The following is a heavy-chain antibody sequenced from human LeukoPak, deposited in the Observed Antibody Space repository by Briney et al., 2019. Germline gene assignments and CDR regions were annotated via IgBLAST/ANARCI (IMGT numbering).Heavy chain of an antibody. CDR2: IYTSGST. CDR3: ASSAAVGGVKWFDP. V-gene: IGHV4-4*07. CDR1: GGSISSYY. J-gene: IGHJ5*02. Sequence: SETLSLTCTVSGGSISSYYWSWIRQTAGNGLEWIGRIYTSGSTDYNPSLKSRVTISVDKSKDQLSLKLNSVTAADTAVYYCASSAAVGGVKWFDPWGQGTLVTVSS. D-gene: IGHD6-19*01.